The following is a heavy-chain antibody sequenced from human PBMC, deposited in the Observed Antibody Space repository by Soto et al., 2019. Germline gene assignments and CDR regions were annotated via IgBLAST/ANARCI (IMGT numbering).Heavy chain of an antibody. D-gene: IGHD6-13*01. V-gene: IGHV3-72*01. Sequence: EVQLVESGGGLVQPGGSLRLSCAASGFMFSDHFMEWVRQAPGKGLEWVGRAKNKIGHYMPEYAASVKGRFTISRDESKNSLFLQMNSLETEATAVYYCTSPQRRSSDGHYYWGQGTRVTVSS. CDR2: AKNKIGHYMP. CDR1: GFMFSDHF. CDR3: TSPQRRSSDGHYY. J-gene: IGHJ4*02.